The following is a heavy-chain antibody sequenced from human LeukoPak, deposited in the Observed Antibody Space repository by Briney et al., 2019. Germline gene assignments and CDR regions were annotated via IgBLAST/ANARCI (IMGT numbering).Heavy chain of an antibody. CDR3: AVAGYGRRFDY. CDR2: INHSGST. CDR1: GGSFSGYY. V-gene: IGHV4-34*01. J-gene: IGHJ4*02. D-gene: IGHD5-18*01. Sequence: PSETLSLTCAVYGGSFSGYYWNWIRQPPGEGLEWTGEINHSGSTNYNPSLKSRVTISVDTSKNQFSLKLSFISAADTAVYYCAVAGYGRRFDYWGQGTLVTVSS.